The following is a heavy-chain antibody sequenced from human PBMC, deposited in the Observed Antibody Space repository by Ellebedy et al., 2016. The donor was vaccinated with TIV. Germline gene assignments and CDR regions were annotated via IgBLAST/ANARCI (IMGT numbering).Heavy chain of an antibody. Sequence: SVKVSCXASGGTFSSYAISWVRQAPGQGLEWMGRIIPILGIANYAQKFQGRVTITADKSTSTAYMELSSLRSEDTAVYYCARLLTMVRGVIKKDDAFDIWGQGTMVTVSS. CDR1: GGTFSSYA. D-gene: IGHD3-10*01. J-gene: IGHJ3*02. CDR2: IIPILGIA. V-gene: IGHV1-69*04. CDR3: ARLLTMVRGVIKKDDAFDI.